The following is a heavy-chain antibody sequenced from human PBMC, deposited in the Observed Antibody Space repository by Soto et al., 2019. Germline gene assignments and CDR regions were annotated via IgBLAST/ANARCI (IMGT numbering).Heavy chain of an antibody. V-gene: IGHV1-18*01. CDR1: GYIFSNYA. J-gene: IGHJ4*02. CDR3: VREGSTSGRPRPLTFLDF. CDR2: ISVYNDNT. D-gene: IGHD6-19*01. Sequence: GASVKVSCKDSGYIFSNYAITWVRQAPGQGLEWMGWISVYNDNTNYAQKLKGRLTMTTDTSTSTAYMELRSLTSDDTAVYYCVREGSTSGRPRPLTFLDFWGQGTLVTSPQ.